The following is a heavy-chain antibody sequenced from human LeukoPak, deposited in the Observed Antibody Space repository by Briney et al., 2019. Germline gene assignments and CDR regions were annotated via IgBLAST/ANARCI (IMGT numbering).Heavy chain of an antibody. CDR1: GGSIRSYY. CDR2: IYYSGVT. Sequence: PSETLSLTCTVSGGSIRSYYWSWIRQPPGKGLEWIGYIYYSGVTNYNPSLKSRVTFSVDTSKSQFSLKLSSVTAADTAVYYCARDIVVVPAANRIAAAGVGAFDIWGQGTMVTVSS. J-gene: IGHJ3*02. D-gene: IGHD2-2*01. CDR3: ARDIVVVPAANRIAAAGVGAFDI. V-gene: IGHV4-59*12.